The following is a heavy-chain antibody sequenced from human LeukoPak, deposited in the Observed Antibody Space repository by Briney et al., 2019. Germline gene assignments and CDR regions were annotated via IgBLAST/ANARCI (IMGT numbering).Heavy chain of an antibody. J-gene: IGHJ6*03. D-gene: IGHD3-22*01. CDR3: AKSVFDSSGDPYMDV. Sequence: PGGSLRLSCAASGFTVSSNYMSWVRQAPGKGLECVSAISGGGDFTKYADSVKGRFTISRDNSKSTLYLQMNSLRAEDTAVYYCAKSVFDSSGDPYMDVWGKGTTVTISS. V-gene: IGHV3-23*01. CDR1: GFTVSSNY. CDR2: ISGGGDFT.